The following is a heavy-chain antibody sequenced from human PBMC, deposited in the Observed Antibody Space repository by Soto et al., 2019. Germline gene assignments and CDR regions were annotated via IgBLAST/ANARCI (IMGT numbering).Heavy chain of an antibody. CDR1: GFTFSNAW. V-gene: IGHV3-15*01. Sequence: PGGSLRLSCAASGFTFSNAWMSWVRQAPGKGLEWVGRIKSKTDGGTTDYAAPVKGRFTISRDDSKNTLYLQMNSLKTEDTAVYYCTTDDLLSPPYNWNDVVSDYWGQGTLVTVSS. CDR3: TTDDLLSPPYNWNDVVSDY. CDR2: IKSKTDGGTT. J-gene: IGHJ4*02. D-gene: IGHD1-20*01.